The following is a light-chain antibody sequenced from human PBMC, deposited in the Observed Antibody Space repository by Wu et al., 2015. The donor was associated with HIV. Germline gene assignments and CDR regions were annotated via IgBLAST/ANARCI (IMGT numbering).Light chain of an antibody. CDR1: QSVSSRS. V-gene: IGKV3-20*01. Sequence: EIVLTQSPGTLSLSPGERAILSCRASQSVSSRSVAWYQQKPGQAPRLLIYGASSRATGIPDRFSGSGSGTDFTLTISRLEPEDSAVYFCQQYSNSLTFGGGTKVEIK. CDR2: GAS. CDR3: QQYSNSLT. J-gene: IGKJ4*01.